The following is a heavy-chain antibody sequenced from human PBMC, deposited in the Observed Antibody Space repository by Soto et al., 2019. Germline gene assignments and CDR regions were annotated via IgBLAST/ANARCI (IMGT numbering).Heavy chain of an antibody. J-gene: IGHJ4*02. V-gene: IGHV3-53*01. CDR1: GFTVSNNY. CDR3: AAGRGGGGY. Sequence: EVQLVESGGGLIQPGGSLRLSCAVSGFTVSNNYMSWVRQAPGKGLEGVSVIYSGGYTAYGDSVKGRFTISRDNSKKTIYLQMKTQRRDGPAVYFWAAGRGGGGYWGQGTLVTVSS. CDR2: IYSGGYT. D-gene: IGHD3-10*01.